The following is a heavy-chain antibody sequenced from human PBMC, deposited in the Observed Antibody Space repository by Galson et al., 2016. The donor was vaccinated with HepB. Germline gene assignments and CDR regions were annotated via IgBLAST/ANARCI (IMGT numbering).Heavy chain of an antibody. CDR3: AHGPNGVGTHFDY. J-gene: IGHJ4*02. CDR2: IFWGDDK. V-gene: IGHV2-5*02. Sequence: PAQVQPTQTLTLTCTFSGFSLSTRGVGGGWIRQPPGKALEWLALIFWGDDKRYRPSLESRLTISKDTSKNQVVLRMTNMDPVDTATYYCAHGPNGVGTHFDYWGQGTLVTVSS. CDR1: GFSLSTRGVG. D-gene: IGHD1-26*01.